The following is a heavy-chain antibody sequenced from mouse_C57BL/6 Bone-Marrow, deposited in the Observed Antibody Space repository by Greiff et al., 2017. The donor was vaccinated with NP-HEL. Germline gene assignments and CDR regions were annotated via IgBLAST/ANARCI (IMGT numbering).Heavy chain of an antibody. D-gene: IGHD1-1*01. Sequence: VQLQQSGAELVRPGTSVKVSCKASGYAFTNYLIEWVKQRPGQGLEWIGVINPGSGGTNYNEKFKGKATLTADKSSSTAYMQLSSLTSEDSAVYFCARGIYYYGSSYYFDYWGQGTTLTVSS. CDR2: INPGSGGT. CDR1: GYAFTNYL. J-gene: IGHJ2*01. CDR3: ARGIYYYGSSYYFDY. V-gene: IGHV1-54*01.